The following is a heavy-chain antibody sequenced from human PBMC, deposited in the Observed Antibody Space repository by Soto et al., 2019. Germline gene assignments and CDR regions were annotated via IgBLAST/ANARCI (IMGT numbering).Heavy chain of an antibody. V-gene: IGHV3-21*01. CDR1: GFTFRSFS. CDR2: ISSSSNYM. D-gene: IGHD6-6*01. J-gene: IGHJ4*02. Sequence: GGSLRLSCAASGFTFRSFSMNWVRQAPGEGLEWVSSISSSSNYMYYADSLKGRFTISRDNAKDSLFLQMHSLRAEDTAVYYCARASSSGSYFDYWRQGTMVTVAS. CDR3: ARASSSGSYFDY.